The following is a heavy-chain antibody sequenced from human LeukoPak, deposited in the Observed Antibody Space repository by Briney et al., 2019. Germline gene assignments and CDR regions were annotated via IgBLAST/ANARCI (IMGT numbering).Heavy chain of an antibody. Sequence: ASVKVSCKASGYTFTGYYMHWVRQAPGQGLEWMGWINPNSGGTNYAQKFQGRVTMTRDTSISTAYMELSRLRSDDTAVYYCARSIAARRLWFDPWGQGTLVTVSS. CDR2: INPNSGGT. J-gene: IGHJ5*02. V-gene: IGHV1-2*02. CDR3: ARSIAARRLWFDP. D-gene: IGHD6-6*01. CDR1: GYTFTGYY.